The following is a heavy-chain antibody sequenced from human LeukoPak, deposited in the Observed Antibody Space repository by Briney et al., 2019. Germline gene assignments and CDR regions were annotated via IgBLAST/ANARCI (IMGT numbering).Heavy chain of an antibody. J-gene: IGHJ4*02. CDR2: ISGSGGST. CDR3: ARDLYYYDSSGYYNPPGY. Sequence: GGSLRLSCAASGFTFSSYAMSWVRQAPGKGLEWVSAISGSGGSTYYADSVKGRFTISRDNSKNTLYLQMNSLRAEDTAVYYCARDLYYYDSSGYYNPPGYWGQGTLVTVSS. D-gene: IGHD3-22*01. V-gene: IGHV3-23*01. CDR1: GFTFSSYA.